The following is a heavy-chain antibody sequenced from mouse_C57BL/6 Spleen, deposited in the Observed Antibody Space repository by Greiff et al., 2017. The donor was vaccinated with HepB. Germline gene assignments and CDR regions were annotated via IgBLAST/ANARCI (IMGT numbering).Heavy chain of an antibody. J-gene: IGHJ3*01. CDR3: ARKNYGSSYWFAY. CDR1: GYTFTDHT. V-gene: IGHV1-78*01. CDR2: IYPRDGST. Sequence: VQLQQSDAELVKPGDSVKISCKVSGYTFTDHTIHWMKQRPEQGLEWIGYIYPRDGSTKYNEKFKGKATLTADKSSSTAYMQLNSLTSEDSAVYFCARKNYGSSYWFAYWGQGTLVTVSA. D-gene: IGHD1-1*01.